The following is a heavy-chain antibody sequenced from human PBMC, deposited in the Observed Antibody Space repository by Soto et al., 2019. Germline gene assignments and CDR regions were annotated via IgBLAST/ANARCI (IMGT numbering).Heavy chain of an antibody. J-gene: IGHJ4*02. CDR1: GGSISVYY. CDR3: AAYYYGSGEQLDY. Sequence: SETLSLTCTISGGSISVYYWSWVRQPPGHELXWIXXIXXSXXXXXSXXLRSRVTISADTSKNQISLKLTSPTAAETAVYYCAAYYYGSGEQLDYWGQGTLVTVSS. D-gene: IGHD3-10*01. CDR2: IXXSXXX. V-gene: IGHV4-59*01.